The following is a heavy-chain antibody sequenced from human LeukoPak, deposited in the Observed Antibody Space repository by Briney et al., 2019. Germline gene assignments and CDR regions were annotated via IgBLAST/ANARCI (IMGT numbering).Heavy chain of an antibody. D-gene: IGHD3-22*01. J-gene: IGHJ4*02. V-gene: IGHV3-23*01. CDR3: ARYYDSSGYYWGHFDY. CDR2: ISGSGGST. CDR1: GFTFSSYA. Sequence: GASLRLSCAASGFTFSSYAMSWVRQAPGKGLEWVSAISGSGGSTYYADSVKGRFTISRGHSKNTLYLQMNSLRAEDTAVYYCARYYDSSGYYWGHFDYWGQGTLVTVSS.